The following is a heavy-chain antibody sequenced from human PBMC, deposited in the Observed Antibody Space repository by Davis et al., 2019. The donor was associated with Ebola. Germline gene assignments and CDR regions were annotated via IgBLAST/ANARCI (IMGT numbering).Heavy chain of an antibody. Sequence: SETLSLTCAVYGGSFSGYYWSWIRQPPGKGLEWIGEINHSGSTNYNPSLKSRVTISVDTSKNQFSLKLSSVTAADTAVYYCASRLIYGSGSHPLYWYFDLWGRGTLVTVSS. CDR3: ASRLIYGSGSHPLYWYFDL. CDR2: INHSGST. J-gene: IGHJ2*01. V-gene: IGHV4-34*01. CDR1: GGSFSGYY. D-gene: IGHD3-10*01.